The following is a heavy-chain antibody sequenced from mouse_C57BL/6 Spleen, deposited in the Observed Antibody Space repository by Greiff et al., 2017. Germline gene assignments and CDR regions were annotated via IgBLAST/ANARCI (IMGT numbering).Heavy chain of an antibody. D-gene: IGHD1-1*01. V-gene: IGHV8-8*01. CDR2: IWWDDDK. J-gene: IGHJ3*01. CDR1: GFSLSTFGMG. CDR3: AQALYYGSSWFAY. Sequence: QVTLKESGPGILQPSQTLSLTCSFSGFSLSTFGMGVGWIRQPSGKGLEWLAHIWWDDDKYYNPALKSRLTISKDTSKNQVFLKIANVDTADTATYYCAQALYYGSSWFAYWGQGTLVTVSA.